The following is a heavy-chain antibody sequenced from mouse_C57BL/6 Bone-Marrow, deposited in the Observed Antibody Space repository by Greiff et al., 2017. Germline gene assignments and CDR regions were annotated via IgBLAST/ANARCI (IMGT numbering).Heavy chain of an antibody. Sequence: VKLVESGAELVRPGASVTLSCKASGYTFTDYEMHWVKQTPVHGLEWIGAIDPETGGTAYNQKFKGKAILTADKSSSTAYLELRSLTSEDSAVYYCTDYYGSSYDYYAMDYWGPGTSVTVSS. D-gene: IGHD1-1*01. V-gene: IGHV1-15*01. CDR3: TDYYGSSYDYYAMDY. CDR2: IDPETGGT. J-gene: IGHJ4*01. CDR1: GYTFTDYE.